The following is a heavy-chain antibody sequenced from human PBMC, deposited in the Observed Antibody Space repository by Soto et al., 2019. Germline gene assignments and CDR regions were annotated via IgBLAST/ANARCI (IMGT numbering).Heavy chain of an antibody. D-gene: IGHD3-10*01. CDR3: ARSGSYYPARNWFGP. J-gene: IGHJ5*02. CDR2: ISGFNDDT. CDR1: GYTFTSYG. Sequence: QVQLVQSGAEMKNPGASVKVSCKASGYTFTSYGISWVRQAPGHGLEWMGWISGFNDDTNHAQKLQGRVTMTKDTSTSTAYMELRSLNCDDTAVYYCARSGSYYPARNWFGPWGQGTLVTVSS. V-gene: IGHV1-18*01.